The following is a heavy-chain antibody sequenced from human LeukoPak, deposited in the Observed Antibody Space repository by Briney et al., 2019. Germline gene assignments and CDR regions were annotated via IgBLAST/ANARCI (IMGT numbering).Heavy chain of an antibody. D-gene: IGHD5-24*01. CDR3: AKGSDERGDGYNLFDY. CDR1: GFTFSSYA. Sequence: GGSLRLSCAASGFTFSSYAMSWVRQAPGKGLEWVSAISGSGGSTYYADSVKGRFTISRDNSKNTLYLQMNSLRAEDTAVYYCAKGSDERGDGYNLFDYWGQGTLVTVSS. J-gene: IGHJ4*02. V-gene: IGHV3-23*01. CDR2: ISGSGGST.